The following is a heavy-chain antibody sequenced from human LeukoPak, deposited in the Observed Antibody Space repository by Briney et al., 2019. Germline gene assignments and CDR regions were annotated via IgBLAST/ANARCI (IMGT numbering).Heavy chain of an antibody. CDR2: INPNSGNT. CDR3: ARVRDCSGGSCYPGDY. J-gene: IGHJ4*02. CDR1: GYTFTGYY. D-gene: IGHD2-15*01. V-gene: IGHV1-8*02. Sequence: ASVKVSCKASGYTFTGYYMHWVRQAPGQGLEWMGWINPNSGNTGYAQKFQGRVTMTRNTSISTAYMELSSLRSEDTAVYYCARVRDCSGGSCYPGDYWGQGTLVTVSS.